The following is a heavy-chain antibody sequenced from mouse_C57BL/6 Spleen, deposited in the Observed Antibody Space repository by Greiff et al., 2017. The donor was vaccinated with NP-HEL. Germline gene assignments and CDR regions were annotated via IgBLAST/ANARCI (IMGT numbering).Heavy chain of an antibody. V-gene: IGHV5-4*01. CDR2: ISDGGSYT. CDR1: GFTFSSYA. J-gene: IGHJ1*03. D-gene: IGHD2-5*01. CDR3: ARDNPYYSNWYFDV. Sequence: EVQVVESGGGLVKPGGSLKLSCAASGFTFSSYAMSWVRQTPEKRLEWVATISDGGSYTYYPDNVKGRFTISRDNAKNNLYLQMSHLKSEDTAMYYCARDNPYYSNWYFDVWGTGTTVTVSS.